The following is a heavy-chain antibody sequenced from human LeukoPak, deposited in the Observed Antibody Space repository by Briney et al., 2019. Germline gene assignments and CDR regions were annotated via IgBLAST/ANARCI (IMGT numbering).Heavy chain of an antibody. V-gene: IGHV3-23*01. CDR2: ITTGDGNT. CDR1: GFTFDDYG. D-gene: IGHD7-27*01. J-gene: IGHJ4*02. Sequence: GGSLRLSCAASGFTFDDYGMTWVRQAPGKGLKWVSTITTGDGNTYYADSVKGRFTVSRDDSKNTLYLQMNSLRAEDTAVYYCAKDGGLWVSAHWGDSWGRGTLVTVSS. CDR3: AKDGGLWVSAHWGDS.